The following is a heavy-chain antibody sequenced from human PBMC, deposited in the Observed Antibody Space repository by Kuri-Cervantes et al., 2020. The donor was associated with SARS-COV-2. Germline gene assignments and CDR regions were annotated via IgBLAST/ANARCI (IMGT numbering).Heavy chain of an antibody. V-gene: IGHV4-61*10. D-gene: IGHD3-10*01. CDR2: IYTSGST. CDR3: AMNQRGMVRGVRPTGYYYMDV. CDR1: GGSISSGSYY. Sequence: GSLRLSCTVSGGSISSGSYYWSWIRQPAGKGLEWIGYIYTSGSTNYNPSLKSRVTISVDTSKNQFSLKLSSVTAADTAVYYCAMNQRGMVRGVRPTGYYYMDVWGKGTTVTVSS. J-gene: IGHJ6*03.